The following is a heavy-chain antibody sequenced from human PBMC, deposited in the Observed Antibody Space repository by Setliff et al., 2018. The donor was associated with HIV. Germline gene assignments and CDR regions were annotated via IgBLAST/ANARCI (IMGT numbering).Heavy chain of an antibody. CDR3: ARGGGTGSFDY. J-gene: IGHJ4*02. V-gene: IGHV3-48*03. CDR2: ISGTDNTI. Sequence: GSLRLSCAASGFTFSSYDMNWVRQAPGKGLEWVSHISGTDNTIYYADSVKGRVTMSIDTSKNQFSLKLSSVTAADTAVYYCARGGGTGSFDYWGQGTLVTVSS. D-gene: IGHD3-16*01. CDR1: GFTFSSYD.